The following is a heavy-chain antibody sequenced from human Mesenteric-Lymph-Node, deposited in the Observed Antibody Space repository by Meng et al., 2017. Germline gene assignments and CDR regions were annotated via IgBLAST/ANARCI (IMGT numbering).Heavy chain of an antibody. Sequence: SETLSLTCTVSGGSISSYYWSWIRQPPGKGLEWIGYIYYSGSTNYNPSLKSRVTISVDTSKNQFSLKLSSVTAADTAVYYCARVHDYFLGKYEAQADYWGQGTLVTVSS. CDR1: GGSISSYY. D-gene: IGHD3-16*01. V-gene: IGHV4-59*01. J-gene: IGHJ4*02. CDR3: ARVHDYFLGKYEAQADY. CDR2: IYYSGST.